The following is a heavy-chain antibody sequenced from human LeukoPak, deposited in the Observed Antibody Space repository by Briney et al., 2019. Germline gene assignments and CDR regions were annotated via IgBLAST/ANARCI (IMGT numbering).Heavy chain of an antibody. CDR1: GFTFTTYA. Sequence: GRSLRLSCAASGFTFTTYAIHWVRQALGKGLEWVAVISYDGIDKYYADFVQGRFTISRDNSKNTLYLEMNSLRPEDTAVYYCARDADIGVLDYWGQGTLVTVSS. J-gene: IGHJ4*02. D-gene: IGHD5-12*01. CDR3: ARDADIGVLDY. CDR2: ISYDGIDK. V-gene: IGHV3-30*01.